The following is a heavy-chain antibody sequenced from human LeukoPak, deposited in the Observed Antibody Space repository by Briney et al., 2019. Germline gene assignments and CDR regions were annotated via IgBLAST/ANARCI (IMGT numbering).Heavy chain of an antibody. CDR1: GGSISSSSYY. CDR3: ASYIVVVPAARGPLDY. D-gene: IGHD2-2*01. J-gene: IGHJ4*02. Sequence: SETLSLTCTVSGGSISSSSYYWGWIRQPPGKGLEWIGSIYYSGSTYYNPSLKSRGTISVDTSKNQFSLKLSSVTAADTAVYYCASYIVVVPAARGPLDYWGRGTLVTVSS. V-gene: IGHV4-39*01. CDR2: IYYSGST.